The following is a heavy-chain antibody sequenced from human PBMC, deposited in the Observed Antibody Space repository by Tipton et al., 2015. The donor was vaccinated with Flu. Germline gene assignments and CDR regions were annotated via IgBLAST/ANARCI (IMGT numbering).Heavy chain of an antibody. CDR3: ARAIASVGST. J-gene: IGHJ3*01. V-gene: IGHV3-7*01. D-gene: IGHD3-10*01. CDR1: GFTLSSYW. CDR2: IKQDGSEK. Sequence: SLRLSCAASGFTLSSYWMTWVRQAPGKGLEWVAHIKQDGSEKYYVDSVKGRFTISRDNAKNSLYLQMNSLRAEDTAVYYCARAIASVGSTWGQGTMVTVSS.